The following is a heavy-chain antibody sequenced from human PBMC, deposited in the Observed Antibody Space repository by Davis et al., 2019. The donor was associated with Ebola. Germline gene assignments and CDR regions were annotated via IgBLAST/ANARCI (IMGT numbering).Heavy chain of an antibody. CDR2: IIGGANSI. V-gene: IGHV3-11*01. CDR3: ARDRPVLWFDP. Sequence: GESLKISCAASGFTFNDYYMSWIRQAPGKGLEWVSSIIGGANSIYYADSVKGRFTISRDNTKNSLYLHLNNLRAEDTAVYYCARDRPVLWFDPWGQGTLVTVSS. J-gene: IGHJ5*02. D-gene: IGHD3-10*01. CDR1: GFTFNDYY.